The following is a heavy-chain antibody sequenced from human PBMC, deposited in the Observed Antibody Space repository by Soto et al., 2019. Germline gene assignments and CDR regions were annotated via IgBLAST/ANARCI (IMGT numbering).Heavy chain of an antibody. CDR2: INPNSGGT. V-gene: IGHV1-2*04. Sequence: ASVKVSCKTSGGTFSGYYMHWVRQAPGQGLEWMGWINPNSGGTNYAQKFQGWVTMTRDTSISTAYMELSRLRSDDTAVYYCARDRRIPVVITPKDGSSVMAVWGKGTTVTVSS. D-gene: IGHD3-22*01. CDR3: ARDRRIPVVITPKDGSSVMAV. CDR1: GGTFSGYY. J-gene: IGHJ6*04.